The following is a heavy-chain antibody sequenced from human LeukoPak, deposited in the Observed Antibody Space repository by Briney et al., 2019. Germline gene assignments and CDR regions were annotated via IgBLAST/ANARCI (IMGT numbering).Heavy chain of an antibody. V-gene: IGHV1-18*01. CDR2: ISANNGNT. CDR3: ARGPSTTGTTVAFDI. J-gene: IGHJ3*02. Sequence: GASVKVSCKASGYTFTSYGISWVRQAPGQGLEWMGWISANNGNTNYARKLQGRVTMTTDTSTSTAYMELRSLRSDDTAVYYCARGPSTTGTTVAFDIWGQGTMVTVSS. CDR1: GYTFTSYG. D-gene: IGHD1-1*01.